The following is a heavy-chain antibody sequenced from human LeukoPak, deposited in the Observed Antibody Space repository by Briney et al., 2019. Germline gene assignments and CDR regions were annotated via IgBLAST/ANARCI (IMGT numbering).Heavy chain of an antibody. CDR1: GFTVSSNY. Sequence: GGSLRLSCAASGFTVSSNYMSWVRQAPGKGLEWVSVIYSGGSTYYADSVKGRFTISRDNSKNTLYLQMNSLRAEDTAVYYCARDLGAKFPGYWGQGTLVTVSS. CDR3: ARDLGAKFPGY. CDR2: IYSGGST. J-gene: IGHJ4*02. D-gene: IGHD4/OR15-4a*01. V-gene: IGHV3-53*01.